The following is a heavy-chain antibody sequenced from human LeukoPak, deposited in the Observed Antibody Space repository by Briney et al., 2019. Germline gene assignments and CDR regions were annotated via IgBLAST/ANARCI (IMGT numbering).Heavy chain of an antibody. CDR1: GGSISSYY. CDR2: IYYSGST. Sequence: PSETLSLTCTVSGGSISSYYWSWIRQPPGKGLEWIGYIYYSGSTNYNPSLESRVTISVDTSKNQFSPRLRSVTAADTAVYYCAASRWYFDVWGRGVVVAVSS. CDR3: AASRWYFDV. J-gene: IGHJ2*01. V-gene: IGHV4-59*08.